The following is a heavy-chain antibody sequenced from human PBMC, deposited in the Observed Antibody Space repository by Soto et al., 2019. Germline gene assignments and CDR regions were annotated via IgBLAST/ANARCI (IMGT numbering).Heavy chain of an antibody. V-gene: IGHV3-30-3*01. Sequence: GGSLRLSCAASGFTFSSYAMHWVRQAPGKGLEWVAVISYDGSNKYYADSVKGRFTISRDNSKNTLYLQMNSLRAEDTAVYYCARDSVYEGYFDWSYFDYWGQGTLVTVSS. CDR1: GFTFSSYA. CDR2: ISYDGSNK. D-gene: IGHD3-9*01. CDR3: ARDSVYEGYFDWSYFDY. J-gene: IGHJ4*02.